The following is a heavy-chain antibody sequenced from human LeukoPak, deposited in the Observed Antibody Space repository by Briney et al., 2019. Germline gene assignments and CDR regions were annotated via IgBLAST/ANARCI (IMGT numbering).Heavy chain of an antibody. CDR3: AKEAARSVAGTFPPDK. Sequence: GGSLRLSCAASRFTFSRYGMHWVRQAPGKGLEWVAFIRYDGSNKYYADSVKGRFTISRDNPKNTVYLQMNSLRGEDAAVYYCAKEAARSVAGTFPPDKWGQGTLVTVSS. D-gene: IGHD6-19*01. CDR2: IRYDGSNK. CDR1: RFTFSRYG. J-gene: IGHJ4*02. V-gene: IGHV3-30*02.